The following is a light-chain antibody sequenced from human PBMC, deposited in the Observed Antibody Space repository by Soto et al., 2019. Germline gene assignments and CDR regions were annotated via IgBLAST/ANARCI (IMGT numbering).Light chain of an antibody. J-gene: IGLJ1*01. CDR1: SGDVGGYDY. CDR3: SSHTSGSTPV. V-gene: IGLV2-14*01. CDR2: EVT. Sequence: QSALTQPGSVSGSPGQSIAISCTGTSGDVGGYDYVSWYQQHPDKAPKLMIYEVTKRPSWVSNRFSGSKSGNTASLTISGLQPEDEADYYCSSHTSGSTPVFGSGTKLTVL.